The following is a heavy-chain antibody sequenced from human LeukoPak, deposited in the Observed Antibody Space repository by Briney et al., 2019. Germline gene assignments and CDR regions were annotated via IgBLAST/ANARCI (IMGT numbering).Heavy chain of an antibody. CDR2: ISSSSSYI. CDR1: GFTFSSYS. V-gene: IGHV3-21*01. J-gene: IGHJ4*02. CDR3: ARDRVGSYLYYFDY. Sequence: TGGSLRLSCAASGFTFSSYSMNWVRQAPGKGLEWVSSISSSSSYIYYADSVKGRFTISRDNAKNSLYPQMNSLRAEDTAVYYCARDRVGSYLYYFDYWGQGTLVTVSS. D-gene: IGHD1-26*01.